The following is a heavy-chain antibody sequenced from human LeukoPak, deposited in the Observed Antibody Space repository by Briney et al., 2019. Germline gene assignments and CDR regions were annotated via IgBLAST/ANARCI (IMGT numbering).Heavy chain of an antibody. D-gene: IGHD1-26*01. Sequence: GGSLRLSCTASGFTFGDYAMSWVRQAPGGGREGVGFIRSKAYGGTTEYAACVEGRFTISRDDSKSIAYLQMNSLKTEDRAAYYCTRGVGIFDYWGQGTLVTVSS. CDR1: GFTFGDYA. CDR3: TRGVGIFDY. J-gene: IGHJ4*02. CDR2: IRSKAYGGTT. V-gene: IGHV3-49*04.